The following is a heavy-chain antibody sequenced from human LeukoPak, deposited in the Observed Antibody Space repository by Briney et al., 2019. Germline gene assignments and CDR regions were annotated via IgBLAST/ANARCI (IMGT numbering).Heavy chain of an antibody. CDR2: IYHSGST. Sequence: PSETLSLTCTVSGGSISSYYWGWIRQPPGKGLEWIGSIYHSGSTYYNPSLKSRVTISVDTSKNQFSLKLSSVTAADTAVYYCARDEGVVGASTYYYYYGMDVWGQGTTVTVSS. D-gene: IGHD1-26*01. CDR3: ARDEGVVGASTYYYYYGMDV. V-gene: IGHV4-38-2*02. CDR1: GGSISSYY. J-gene: IGHJ6*02.